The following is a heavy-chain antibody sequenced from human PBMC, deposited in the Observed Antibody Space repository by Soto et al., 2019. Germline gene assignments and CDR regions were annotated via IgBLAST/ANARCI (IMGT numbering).Heavy chain of an antibody. CDR1: GFTFSSYA. D-gene: IGHD2-2*01. Sequence: EVQLLESGGGLVQPGGSLRLSCAGSGFTFSSYAMSWVRQAPGKRLEWVSAVSGSGGSTYYPDSVKGRFTISRDNSKNTLYLQMNSLRAEDTAVYYCAKSWKYQLLYNWFDPWGQGTLVTVSS. CDR3: AKSWKYQLLYNWFDP. J-gene: IGHJ5*02. CDR2: VSGSGGST. V-gene: IGHV3-23*01.